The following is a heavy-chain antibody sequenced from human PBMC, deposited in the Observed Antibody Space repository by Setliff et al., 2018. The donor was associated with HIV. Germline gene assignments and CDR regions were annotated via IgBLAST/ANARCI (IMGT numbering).Heavy chain of an antibody. V-gene: IGHV1-69*13. CDR1: GGTFNSYA. J-gene: IGHJ6*03. Sequence: SVTVSCKASGGTFNSYAFTWVRQAPGQGLEWMGDFLAVLRKPTYAQKFQGRLTIIADESTSTAYMELSDLRSEDTAVYYCASPRSAGTYQGAFYYFLDVWGRGTTVTVSS. D-gene: IGHD2-15*01. CDR3: ASPRSAGTYQGAFYYFLDV. CDR2: FLAVLRKP.